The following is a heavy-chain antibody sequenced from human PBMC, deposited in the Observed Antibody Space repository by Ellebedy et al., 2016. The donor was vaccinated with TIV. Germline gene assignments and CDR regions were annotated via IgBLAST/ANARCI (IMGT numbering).Heavy chain of an antibody. Sequence: GESLKIPCTASGITFSTHTLHWVRHAPGKGLEWVAVIGHDGSNKYYAASLEVRFTISRDNSKNKLYLQMNSLRPDDTAVYYCARVGWDLVAASDVWGHGTMVTVSS. CDR3: ARVGWDLVAASDV. D-gene: IGHD1-26*01. V-gene: IGHV3-30*04. J-gene: IGHJ3*01. CDR2: IGHDGSNK. CDR1: GITFSTHT.